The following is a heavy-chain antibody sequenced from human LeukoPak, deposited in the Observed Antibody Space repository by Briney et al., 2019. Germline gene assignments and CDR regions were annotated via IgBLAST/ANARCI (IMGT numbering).Heavy chain of an antibody. V-gene: IGHV4-59*01. Sequence: PSETLSLTCTVSGGSISSYYWSWIRQPPGKGLEWIGYIYYSGSTNYNPSLKSRVTISVDTSKNQFSLKLSSVTAADTAVYYCARVFDTAMDYWYFDLWGRGTLVTVSS. J-gene: IGHJ2*01. CDR1: GGSISSYY. D-gene: IGHD5-18*01. CDR2: IYYSGST. CDR3: ARVFDTAMDYWYFDL.